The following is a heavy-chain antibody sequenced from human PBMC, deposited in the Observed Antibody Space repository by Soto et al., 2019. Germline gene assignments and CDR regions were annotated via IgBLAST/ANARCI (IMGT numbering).Heavy chain of an antibody. D-gene: IGHD4-17*01. Sequence: SETLSLTCTVSGGSISSYYWSWIRQPPGKGLEWVGYIYYSGSTNYNPSLKSRVTISVDTSKNQFSLKLSSVTAADTAVYYCARDQSPYGDYESYYGMDVWGQGTTVTVSS. CDR2: IYYSGST. V-gene: IGHV4-59*01. CDR1: GGSISSYY. CDR3: ARDQSPYGDYESYYGMDV. J-gene: IGHJ6*02.